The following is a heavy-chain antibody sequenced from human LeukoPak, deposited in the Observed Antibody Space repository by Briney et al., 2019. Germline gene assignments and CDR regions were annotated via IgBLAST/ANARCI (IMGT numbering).Heavy chain of an antibody. Sequence: ASVKVSCKASGYTFTDYYMHWVRQAPGQGLEWMGWINPNSGGTNYAQKFQGRVTMTTGTSISTAYMELSRLRSDDAAVYYCARPFDSSTYRLSAFDIWGQGTMVTISS. J-gene: IGHJ3*02. CDR2: INPNSGGT. D-gene: IGHD3-22*01. V-gene: IGHV1-2*02. CDR1: GYTFTDYY. CDR3: ARPFDSSTYRLSAFDI.